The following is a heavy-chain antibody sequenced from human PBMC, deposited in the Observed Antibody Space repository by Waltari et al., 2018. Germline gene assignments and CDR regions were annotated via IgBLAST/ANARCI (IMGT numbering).Heavy chain of an antibody. CDR3: ARGGSSSGMDV. D-gene: IGHD6-6*01. CDR1: GFTFRSYR. Sequence: EVQLVESGGGLVQPGGSLRLSCAASGFTFRSYRMNWFRQAPGKGLEWVSYISSSSSTIYYADSVKGRFTISRDNAKNSLYLQMNSLRAEDTAVYYCARGGSSSGMDVWGQGTTVTVSS. V-gene: IGHV3-48*01. CDR2: ISSSSSTI. J-gene: IGHJ6*02.